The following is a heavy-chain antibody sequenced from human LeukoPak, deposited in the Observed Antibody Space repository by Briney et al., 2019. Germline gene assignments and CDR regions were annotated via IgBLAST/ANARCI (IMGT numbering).Heavy chain of an antibody. V-gene: IGHV1-18*01. J-gene: IGHJ6*03. CDR1: GYTFTSYA. CDR3: AKTTVTSEEYFCYYMDV. D-gene: IGHD4-17*01. CDR2: IITYNGNT. Sequence: ASVKVSCKTSGYTFTSYAISWVRQAPGQGLEWMGWIITYNGNTYYSQKLQGRVTMTTDTSTSTAYMELRSLRSDDTAVYFCAKTTVTSEEYFCYYMDVWGKGTTVTVSS.